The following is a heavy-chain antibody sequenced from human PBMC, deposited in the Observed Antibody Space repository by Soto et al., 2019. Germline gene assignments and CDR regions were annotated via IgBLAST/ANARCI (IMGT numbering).Heavy chain of an antibody. J-gene: IGHJ5*02. CDR2: IYYSGST. Sequence: PSETLSLTCTVSGGSISSTNYYWGWIRQPPGKGLEWIGSIYYSGSTYYNPSLKSRVTISVDTSKNQFSLKLSSVTAADTAVYYCARRRRTNWFDPWGQGTLVTVSS. CDR1: GGSISSTNYY. V-gene: IGHV4-39*01. CDR3: ARRRRTNWFDP.